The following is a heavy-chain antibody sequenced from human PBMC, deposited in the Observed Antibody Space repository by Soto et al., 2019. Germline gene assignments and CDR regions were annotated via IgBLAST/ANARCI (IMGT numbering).Heavy chain of an antibody. CDR2: IRSSSNTI. CDR3: ARDYNYAMDV. D-gene: IGHD2-2*02. CDR1: GFAFSSYS. J-gene: IGHJ6*02. Sequence: EMQLVESGGGLVQPGGSLRLSCAASGFAFSSYSMNWVRQAPGKGLEWLAYIRSSSNTIFYADSVKGRLTISSDTAKNSLYLKMNSLRDEDTAVYYCARDYNYAMDVWGQGTTVTVSS. V-gene: IGHV3-48*02.